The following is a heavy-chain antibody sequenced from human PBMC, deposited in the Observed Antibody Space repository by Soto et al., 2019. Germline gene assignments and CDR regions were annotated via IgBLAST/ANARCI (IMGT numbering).Heavy chain of an antibody. J-gene: IGHJ6*02. V-gene: IGHV1-69*13. D-gene: IGHD6-19*01. Sequence: SVKVSCKASGGTFSSYAISWVRQAPGQGLEWMGGIIPIFGTANYAQKFQGRVTITADESTSTAYMELSSLRSEDTAVYYCARDVLIAVAGTDYYYGMDVWGQGTTVTVSS. CDR1: GGTFSSYA. CDR2: IIPIFGTA. CDR3: ARDVLIAVAGTDYYYGMDV.